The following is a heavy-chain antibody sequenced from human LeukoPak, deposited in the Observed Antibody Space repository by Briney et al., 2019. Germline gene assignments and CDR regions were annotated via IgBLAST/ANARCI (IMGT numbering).Heavy chain of an antibody. Sequence: GGSLRLSCAGSGFTFNYFAIHWVRQAPGKGLEWVAVTSFDGTNKYYADSVRGRFTISRDNSNKTVYLQMNSLRADDTAVYYCARDLWDSSGWYPFDYWGQGTLVTVSS. CDR1: GFTFNYFA. V-gene: IGHV3-30-3*01. CDR2: TSFDGTNK. J-gene: IGHJ4*02. D-gene: IGHD6-19*01. CDR3: ARDLWDSSGWYPFDY.